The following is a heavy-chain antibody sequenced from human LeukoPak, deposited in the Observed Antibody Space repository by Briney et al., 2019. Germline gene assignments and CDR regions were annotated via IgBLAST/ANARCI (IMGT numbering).Heavy chain of an antibody. D-gene: IGHD6-13*01. Sequence: PGGSLRLSCAASGFTFDDYAMHWVRQAPGKGLEWVSGISWNCGSIGYADSVKGRFTISRDNAKNSLYLQMNSLRAEDMALYYCAKAAGTGLGAFDIWGQGTMVTVSS. CDR2: ISWNCGSI. J-gene: IGHJ3*02. V-gene: IGHV3-9*03. CDR3: AKAAGTGLGAFDI. CDR1: GFTFDDYA.